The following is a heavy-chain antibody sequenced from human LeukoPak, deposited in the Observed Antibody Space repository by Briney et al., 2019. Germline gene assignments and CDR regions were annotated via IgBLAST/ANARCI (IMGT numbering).Heavy chain of an antibody. V-gene: IGHV1-2*02. CDR2: INPNSGGT. J-gene: IGHJ6*02. CDR1: GYTFTGYY. D-gene: IGHD1-20*01. Sequence: ASVKVSCKASGYTFTGYYMHWVRQAPGQGLEWMGWINPNSGGTSYAQKFQGRVTMTRDTSISTAYMELSRLRSDDTAVYYCARTRYNWNDDYYYGMDVWGQGTTVTVSS. CDR3: ARTRYNWNDDYYYGMDV.